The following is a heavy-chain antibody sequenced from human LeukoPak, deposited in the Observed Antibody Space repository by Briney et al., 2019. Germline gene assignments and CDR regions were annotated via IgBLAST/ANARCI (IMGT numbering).Heavy chain of an antibody. CDR1: GFTFSSYA. CDR3: AKSAQDYDTLTGPGSYYFDY. J-gene: IGHJ4*02. V-gene: IGHV3-23*01. Sequence: GGSLRLSCAASGFTFSSYAMSWVRQAPGKGLEWVSAISGSGGSTYYADSVKGRFTISRDNSKNTLYLQMNSLRAEDTAVYYCAKSAQDYDTLTGPGSYYFDYWGQGTLVTVSS. CDR2: ISGSGGST. D-gene: IGHD3-9*01.